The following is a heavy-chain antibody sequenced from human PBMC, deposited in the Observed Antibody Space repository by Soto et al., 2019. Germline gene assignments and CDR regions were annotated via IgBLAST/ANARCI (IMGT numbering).Heavy chain of an antibody. Sequence: QVQLVQSGAEVKKPGSSVKVSCKASGGTFSSYAISWVRQAPGQGLEWMGGIIPIFGTANYAQKFQGRVTVTPDESKSPPYMELSSLRYEDTSVYYGARDGIVGPYYYGMDVWGQGTKVTVPS. J-gene: IGHJ6*02. V-gene: IGHV1-69*05. CDR3: ARDGIVGPYYYGMDV. D-gene: IGHD2-15*01. CDR1: GGTFSSYA. CDR2: IIPIFGTA.